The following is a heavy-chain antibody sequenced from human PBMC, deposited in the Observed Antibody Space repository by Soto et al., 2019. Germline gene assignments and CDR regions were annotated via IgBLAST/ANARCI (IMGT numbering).Heavy chain of an antibody. V-gene: IGHV3-11*01. D-gene: IGHD3-16*02. CDR3: ARDQDDYIWGSYRTLDY. J-gene: IGHJ4*02. CDR2: ISSSGSTI. CDR1: GFTFSDYY. Sequence: GGSLRLSCAPSGFTFSDYYMSWIRQAPGKGLEWVSYISSSGSTIYYADSVKGRFTISRDNAKNSLYLQMNSLRAEDTAVYYCARDQDDYIWGSYRTLDYWGQGTLVTVSS.